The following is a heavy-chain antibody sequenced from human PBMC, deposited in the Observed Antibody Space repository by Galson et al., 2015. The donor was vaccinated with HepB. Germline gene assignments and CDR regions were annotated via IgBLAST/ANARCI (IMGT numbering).Heavy chain of an antibody. Sequence: SLRLSCAASGFTFSSYAMSWVRQAPGKGLEWVSAISGSGGSTYYADSVKGRFTISRDNSKNTLYLQMNSLRAEDTAVYYCAKDRGDHYYDSSLPLGYFDYWGQGTLVTVSS. D-gene: IGHD3-22*01. CDR3: AKDRGDHYYDSSLPLGYFDY. J-gene: IGHJ4*02. CDR1: GFTFSSYA. CDR2: ISGSGGST. V-gene: IGHV3-23*01.